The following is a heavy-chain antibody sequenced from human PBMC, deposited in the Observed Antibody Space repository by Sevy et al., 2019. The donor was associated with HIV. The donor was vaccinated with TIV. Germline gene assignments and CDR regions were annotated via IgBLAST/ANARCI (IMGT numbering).Heavy chain of an antibody. CDR3: AKDVPDQSWYDDFWSGSPCFDY. J-gene: IGHJ4*02. CDR1: GFVFRDYG. D-gene: IGHD3-3*01. V-gene: IGHV3-23*01. Sequence: GGSLRLSCVASGFVFRDYGMHWVRQAPGKGLEWVSGMSGRGGSTDYADSVKDRFTISRDNSKNTLYLQMNSLRAEDTAIYYCAKDVPDQSWYDDFWSGSPCFDYWGRGTLVTVSS. CDR2: MSGRGGST.